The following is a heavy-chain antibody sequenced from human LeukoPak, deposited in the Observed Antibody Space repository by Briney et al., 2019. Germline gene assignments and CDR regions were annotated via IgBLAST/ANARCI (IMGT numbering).Heavy chain of an antibody. CDR2: INSDGSST. J-gene: IGHJ5*02. CDR3: AQKPYYDSSGYYSA. V-gene: IGHV3-74*01. Sequence: PGGSLRLSCEASGLNFSTYGMHWVRQAPGKGLVWVSRINSDGSSTSYADSVKGRFTISRDNAKNTLYLQMNSLRAEDTAVYYCAQKPYYDSSGYYSAWGQGTLVTVSS. CDR1: GLNFSTYG. D-gene: IGHD3-22*01.